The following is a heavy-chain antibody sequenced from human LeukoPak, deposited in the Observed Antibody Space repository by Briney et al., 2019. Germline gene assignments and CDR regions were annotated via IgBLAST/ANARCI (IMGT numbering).Heavy chain of an antibody. CDR1: GFTFSSYG. J-gene: IGHJ4*02. Sequence: GRSLRLSCAASGFTFSSYGMHWVRQAPGKGLEWVAVISYDGSNKYYADSVKGRFTISRDNSKNTLSLQMNSLTAEDTAVYYCAKDWMPTTPPFDYWGQGTLVTVSS. CDR3: AKDWMPTTPPFDY. CDR2: ISYDGSNK. D-gene: IGHD5-24*01. V-gene: IGHV3-30*18.